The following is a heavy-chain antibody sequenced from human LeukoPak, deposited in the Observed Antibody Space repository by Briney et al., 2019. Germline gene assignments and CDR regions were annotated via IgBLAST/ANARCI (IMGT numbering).Heavy chain of an antibody. J-gene: IGHJ4*02. CDR2: INSDGSST. V-gene: IGHV3-74*01. CDR3: ARVFGFSSGDSWSGYYTYYFDY. CDR1: GFTFSSYW. D-gene: IGHD3-3*01. Sequence: PGGSLRLSCAACGFTFSSYWMHWVRQAPGKGLVWVSRINSDGSSTSYADSVKGRFTISRDNAKNTLYLQMNSLRAEDTAVYYCARVFGFSSGDSWSGYYTYYFDYWGQGTLVTVSS.